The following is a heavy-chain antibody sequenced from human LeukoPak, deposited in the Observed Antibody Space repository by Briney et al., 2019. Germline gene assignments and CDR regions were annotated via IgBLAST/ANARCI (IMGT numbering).Heavy chain of an antibody. CDR3: AGGGEMATGPGLDY. V-gene: IGHV4-59*08. CDR1: PGSIYTYY. Sequence: SETLSLMCTVSPGSIYTYYWSWIRQPPGKGLEWIGYVYYSGSTNYNPSLKSRVTISLDTSKNQFSLKLSSVTAADTAVYYCAGGGEMATGPGLDYWGQGTLVTVSS. D-gene: IGHD5-24*01. J-gene: IGHJ4*02. CDR2: VYYSGST.